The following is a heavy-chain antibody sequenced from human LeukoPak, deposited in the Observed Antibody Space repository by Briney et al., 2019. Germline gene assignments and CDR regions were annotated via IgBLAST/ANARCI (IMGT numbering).Heavy chain of an antibody. Sequence: AGGSLRLSCAASGFTVSSNYMSWVRQAPGKGLEWVSVIYSGGSTYYADSVKGRFTISRDNSKNTLYLQMNSLRAEDTAVYYCAKGGATTTRYEYFDYWGQGILVTVSS. D-gene: IGHD1-1*01. J-gene: IGHJ4*02. V-gene: IGHV3-53*01. CDR1: GFTVSSNY. CDR3: AKGGATTTRYEYFDY. CDR2: IYSGGST.